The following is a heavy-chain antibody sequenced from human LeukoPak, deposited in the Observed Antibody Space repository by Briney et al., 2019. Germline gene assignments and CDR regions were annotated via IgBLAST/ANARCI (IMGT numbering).Heavy chain of an antibody. V-gene: IGHV3-30*02. CDR1: GFTFSSYG. D-gene: IGHD3-16*01. Sequence: PGGSLRLSCAASGFTFSSYGMHWVRQAPGEWLEWVAFIRHDESKTFYADSVKGRFTISRDNSKSTLYLQMSSLRAEDTALYYCAKSVIPNAYQGTYYMDVWGKGTTVAVSS. CDR3: AKSVIPNAYQGTYYMDV. CDR2: IRHDESKT. J-gene: IGHJ6*03.